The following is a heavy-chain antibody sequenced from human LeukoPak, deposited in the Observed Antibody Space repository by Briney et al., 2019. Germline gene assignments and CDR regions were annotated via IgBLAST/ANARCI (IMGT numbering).Heavy chain of an antibody. CDR2: IYSGGST. Sequence: GGSLRLSCAASGFTVSSNYMSWVREAPGKGLEWVSDIYSGGSTHNADSVKGRFTISRDNSKNTLYLQMNSLRAEDTAVYYCAREWALSWYFDLWGRGTLVTVSS. CDR1: GFTVSSNY. J-gene: IGHJ2*01. V-gene: IGHV3-66*01. D-gene: IGHD1-26*01. CDR3: AREWALSWYFDL.